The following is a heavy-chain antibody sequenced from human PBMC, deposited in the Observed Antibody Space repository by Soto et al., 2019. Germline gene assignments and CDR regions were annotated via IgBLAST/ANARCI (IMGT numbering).Heavy chain of an antibody. J-gene: IGHJ6*03. Sequence: QVQLVQSGAEVKKPGASVKVSCRASGYTFTSYDINWVRQATGQGLEWMGWMNPNSGNTGYAQKFQGRVTMTRNTSISTAYMELSSLRSEDTAVYYCARAGGYRNYYYYYMDVWGKGTTVTVSS. CDR3: ARAGGYRNYYYYYMDV. D-gene: IGHD1-26*01. CDR2: MNPNSGNT. V-gene: IGHV1-8*01. CDR1: GYTFTSYD.